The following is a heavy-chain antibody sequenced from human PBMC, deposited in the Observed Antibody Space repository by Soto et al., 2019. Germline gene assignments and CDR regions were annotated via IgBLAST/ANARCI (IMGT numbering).Heavy chain of an antibody. D-gene: IGHD6-13*01. J-gene: IGHJ3*02. CDR3: VKGQQLASGDDAFDI. CDR2: ISSNGGST. Sequence: GGSLRLSCSASGFTFSSYAMHWVRQAPGRGLEHVSAISSNGGSTYYADSVKGRFTISRDNSKNTVYLQMSSLMAEDTAVYYCVKGQQLASGDDAFDIWGQGTMVTVSS. CDR1: GFTFSSYA. V-gene: IGHV3-64D*09.